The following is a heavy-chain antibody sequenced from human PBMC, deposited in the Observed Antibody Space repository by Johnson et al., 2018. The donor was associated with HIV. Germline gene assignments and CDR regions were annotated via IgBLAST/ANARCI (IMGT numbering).Heavy chain of an antibody. CDR2: IYSGGST. Sequence: VQLVESGGGVARPGGSLRLSCEASGFIVSSNCMTWVRQAPGKGLEWVSVIYSGGSTYYADSVKGRFTVSRDNSKNAVYLQMNSLGAGDTAVYYCAKDQHGPLVPTVMRDDAFDIWGQGTMVTVSS. D-gene: IGHD5-12*01. CDR1: GFIVSSNC. J-gene: IGHJ3*02. V-gene: IGHV3-66*01. CDR3: AKDQHGPLVPTVMRDDAFDI.